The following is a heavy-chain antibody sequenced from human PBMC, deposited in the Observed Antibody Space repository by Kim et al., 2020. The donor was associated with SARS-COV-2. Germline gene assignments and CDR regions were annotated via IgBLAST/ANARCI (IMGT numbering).Heavy chain of an antibody. J-gene: IGHJ6*02. Sequence: GGSLRLSCAASGFTFSDYYMSWIRQAPGKGLEWVSYISSSGSTIYYADSVKGRFTISRDNAKNSLYLQMNSLRAEDTAVYYCARDEKKGSGSYLSPYYYYGMDVWGQGTTVTVSS. CDR1: GFTFSDYY. CDR2: ISSSGSTI. V-gene: IGHV3-11*01. D-gene: IGHD3-10*01. CDR3: ARDEKKGSGSYLSPYYYYGMDV.